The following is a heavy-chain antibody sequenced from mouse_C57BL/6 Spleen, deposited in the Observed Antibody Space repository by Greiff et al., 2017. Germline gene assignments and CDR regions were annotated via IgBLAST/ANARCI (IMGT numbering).Heavy chain of an antibody. J-gene: IGHJ4*01. CDR2: ISSGSSTI. V-gene: IGHV5-17*01. D-gene: IGHD2-4*01. CDR1: GFTFSDYG. Sequence: EVQLVESGGGLVKPGGSLKLSCAASGFTFSDYGMHWVRQAPEKGLEWVAYISSGSSTIYYADTVKGRFTISRDNAKNTLFLQMTSLRSEETAMYYCARSDYENAMDYWGQGTSVTVSS. CDR3: ARSDYENAMDY.